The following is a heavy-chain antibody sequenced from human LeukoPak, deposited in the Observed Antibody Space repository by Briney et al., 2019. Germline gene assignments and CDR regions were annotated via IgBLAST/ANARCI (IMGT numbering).Heavy chain of an antibody. V-gene: IGHV3-30*02. CDR3: ARDFGY. CDR1: GFTFSSYG. J-gene: IGHJ4*02. Sequence: GGSLRLSCAASGFTFSSYGMHWVRQAPGEGLEWVAFIRYDGSNKHYADSVKGRFTISRDNSKDTLFLQMNSLRLEDSAVYYCARDFGYWGQGILVTVSS. CDR2: IRYDGSNK.